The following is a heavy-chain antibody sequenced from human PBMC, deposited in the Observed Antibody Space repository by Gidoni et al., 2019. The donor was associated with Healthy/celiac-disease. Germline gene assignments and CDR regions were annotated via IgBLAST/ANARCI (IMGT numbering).Heavy chain of an antibody. CDR1: GGSFSGYY. V-gene: IGHV4-34*01. CDR2: INHSGST. D-gene: IGHD2-2*01. Sequence: QVQLQPWGAGLLKPAETLSLTCAVYGGSFSGYYWIWIRQTPGKGLEWIGEINHSGSTHDYTSLQSRVPISVDTSKNQFSLQRSSVTAADTAVYSCARGFPGVLPAAMGGWFDPCGQGTLVTVSS. J-gene: IGHJ5*02. CDR3: ARGFPGVLPAAMGGWFDP.